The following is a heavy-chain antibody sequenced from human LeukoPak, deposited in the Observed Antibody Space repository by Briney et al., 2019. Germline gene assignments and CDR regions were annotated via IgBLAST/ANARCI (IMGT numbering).Heavy chain of an antibody. CDR1: GGTFSSYA. CDR2: MNPNSGNT. Sequence: GASVKVSCKASGGTFSSYAINWVRQATGQGLEWMGWMNPNSGNTGYAQKFQGRVTMTRNTSISTAYMELSSLRSEDTAVYYCARGIYGSGSYQWGQGTLVTVSS. CDR3: ARGIYGSGSYQ. J-gene: IGHJ4*02. D-gene: IGHD3-10*01. V-gene: IGHV1-8*02.